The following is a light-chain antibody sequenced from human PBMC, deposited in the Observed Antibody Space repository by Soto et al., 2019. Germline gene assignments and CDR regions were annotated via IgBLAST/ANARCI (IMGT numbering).Light chain of an antibody. V-gene: IGKV1-5*01. Sequence: VGDRVTITCRASQGISSWLAWYQQKLGKAPNLLIYDASTLQSGVPSRFSGSGSGTEFTLTISSLQPDDFATYYCQHYNSYSEAFGQGTKVDIK. CDR3: QHYNSYSEA. CDR2: DAS. J-gene: IGKJ1*01. CDR1: QGISSW.